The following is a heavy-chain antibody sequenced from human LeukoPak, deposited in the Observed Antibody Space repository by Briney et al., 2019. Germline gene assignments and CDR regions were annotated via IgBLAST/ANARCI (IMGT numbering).Heavy chain of an antibody. CDR3: ATSGTTESAFVI. J-gene: IGHJ3*02. D-gene: IGHD1-7*01. CDR2: INPHSGDT. Sequence: EASVKVSCTASGYIFTDYYMHWVRQAPGQGLEWMGRINPHSGDTNYAQKFQGWVIMTRDTSISTAYMELSRLRSDDTAVYYCATSGTTESAFVIWGQGTLVTVSS. V-gene: IGHV1-2*04. CDR1: GYIFTDYY.